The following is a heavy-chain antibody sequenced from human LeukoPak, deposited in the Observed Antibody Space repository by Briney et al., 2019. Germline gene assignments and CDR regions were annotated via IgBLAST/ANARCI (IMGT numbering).Heavy chain of an antibody. CDR3: ARHRAYSYSSPFDI. CDR1: GDSITGSHW. D-gene: IGHD6-6*01. Sequence: PSGTLSLTCAVSGDSITGSHWWTWIRPPPGGGLEWIGYIYYSGSTNFNASLKSRVTIFVDPSKNQFSLRLSSVTAADTAVYYCARHRAYSYSSPFDIWGQGTMVTVSS. CDR2: IYYSGST. V-gene: IGHV4-59*08. J-gene: IGHJ3*02.